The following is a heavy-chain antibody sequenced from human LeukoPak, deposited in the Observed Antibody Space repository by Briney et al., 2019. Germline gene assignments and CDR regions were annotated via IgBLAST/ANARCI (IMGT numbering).Heavy chain of an antibody. CDR2: ISGSGGST. J-gene: IGHJ4*02. D-gene: IGHD3-22*01. Sequence: GGSLRLSCAASGFTFSSYAMSWARQAPGKGLEWVSAISGSGGSTYYADSVKGRFTISRDNSKNTLYLQMNSLRAEDTAVYYCAKVRYYDSSGYCDYWGQGTLVTVSS. V-gene: IGHV3-23*01. CDR1: GFTFSSYA. CDR3: AKVRYYDSSGYCDY.